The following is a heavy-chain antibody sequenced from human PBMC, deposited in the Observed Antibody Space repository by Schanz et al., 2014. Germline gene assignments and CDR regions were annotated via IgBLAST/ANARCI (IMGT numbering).Heavy chain of an antibody. CDR1: GVSIGGYY. V-gene: IGHV4-59*08. CDR3: ARLGVGDKAYYYYGTDV. CDR2: IFFSGST. D-gene: IGHD1-26*01. J-gene: IGHJ6*02. Sequence: QVQLQESGPGLVKPSETLSLTCTVSGVSIGGYYWSWIRQPPGKGLEWIGYIFFSGSTTYNPSFNSRVPIPVDFSKTRSARNRGSVTAADTAVYYCARLGVGDKAYYYYGTDVWGQGTTVLVSS.